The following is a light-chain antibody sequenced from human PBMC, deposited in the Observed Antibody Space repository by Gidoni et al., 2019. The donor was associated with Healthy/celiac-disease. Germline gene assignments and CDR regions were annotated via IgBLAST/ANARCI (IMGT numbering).Light chain of an antibody. CDR2: AAS. Sequence: DTQMSQPPSSRSASVGDRVTITCRASQSISSYLNWYQQKPGKAPKLLIYAASSLQSGVPSRFSGSGSGTDFTLTISSLQPEDFATYYCQQSYSTPSTFGQGTKLEIK. J-gene: IGKJ2*01. V-gene: IGKV1-39*01. CDR3: QQSYSTPST. CDR1: QSISSY.